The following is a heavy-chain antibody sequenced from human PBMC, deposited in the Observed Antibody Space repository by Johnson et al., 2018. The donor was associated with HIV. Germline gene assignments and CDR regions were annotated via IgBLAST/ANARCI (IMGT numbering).Heavy chain of an antibody. J-gene: IGHJ3*02. CDR3: ARDNRQLELLSGNDAFDI. V-gene: IGHV3-30-3*01. CDR2: ISYDGSNK. CDR1: RFTFSSYA. D-gene: IGHD1-7*01. Sequence: QVQLVESGGGLVKPGGSLRLSCAASRFTFSSYAMSWVRQAPGKGLEWVAVISYDGSNKYYADSVKGRFTISRDNAKNTLYQQMNSLRAEDTAVYYCARDNRQLELLSGNDAFDIWGQGTMVTVSS.